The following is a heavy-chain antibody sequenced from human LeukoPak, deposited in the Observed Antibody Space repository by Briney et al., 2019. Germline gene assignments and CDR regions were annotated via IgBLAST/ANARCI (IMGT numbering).Heavy chain of an antibody. CDR2: ISGSGGST. CDR1: GFTFSSYA. CDR3: AKDTHYDFWSGYPDY. Sequence: PEGSLRLSCAASGFTFSSYAMSWVRQAPGKGLEWVSAISGSGGSTYYADSVKGRFTISRDNSKNTLYLQMNSLRAEDTAVYYCAKDTHYDFWSGYPDYWGQGTLVTVSS. V-gene: IGHV3-23*01. D-gene: IGHD3-3*01. J-gene: IGHJ4*02.